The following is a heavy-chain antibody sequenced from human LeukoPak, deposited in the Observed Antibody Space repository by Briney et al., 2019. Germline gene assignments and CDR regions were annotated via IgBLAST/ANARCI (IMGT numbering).Heavy chain of an antibody. D-gene: IGHD5-18*01. Sequence: SETLSLTCTVSGGSISSYYWSWIRQPPGKGLEWIGYIYYSGSTYYNPSLKSRVTISVDTSKNQFSLKLSSVTAADTAVYYCARDSGPYGYYSFDYWGQGTLVTVSS. CDR3: ARDSGPYGYYSFDY. J-gene: IGHJ4*02. CDR2: IYYSGST. CDR1: GGSISSYY. V-gene: IGHV4-59*12.